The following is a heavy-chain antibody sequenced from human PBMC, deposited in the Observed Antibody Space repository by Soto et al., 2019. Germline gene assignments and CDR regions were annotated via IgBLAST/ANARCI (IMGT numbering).Heavy chain of an antibody. CDR1: GYTFTGYY. Sequence: ASVKVSCKASGYTFTGYYMHWVRQAPGQGLEWMGWINPNSGGTSYAQKFQGRVTMTRDTSISTAYMELSRLRSDDTAVYYCASSPRGSGWYPPDYWGQGTLVTVSS. D-gene: IGHD6-19*01. CDR3: ASSPRGSGWYPPDY. CDR2: INPNSGGT. J-gene: IGHJ4*02. V-gene: IGHV1-2*02.